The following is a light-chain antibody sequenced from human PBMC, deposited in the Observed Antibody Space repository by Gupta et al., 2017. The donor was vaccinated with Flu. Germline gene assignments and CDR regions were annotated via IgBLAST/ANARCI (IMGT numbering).Light chain of an antibody. CDR2: AAS. Sequence: DIQMTQSPTSLSAFVGDRVTITCRTSQDIGRFLAWYQHKPGIAPKLLIYAASSLHSEVPSRFSDAGSGTEFTLTISSLQPDDVATYYCQKDDNDPRTFGQGTRV. J-gene: IGKJ1*01. CDR3: QKDDNDPRT. CDR1: QDIGRF. V-gene: IGKV1-27*01.